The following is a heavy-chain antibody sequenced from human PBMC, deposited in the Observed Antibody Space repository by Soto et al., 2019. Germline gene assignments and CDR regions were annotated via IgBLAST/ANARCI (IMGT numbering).Heavy chain of an antibody. Sequence: EAQLVESGGGLVQPGGPLRLSCGASGFTFSDYWMSWVRQSPGKGLEWLANIKEDGTEDYYLDSVKGRFTISRDNAKNSLYFQMTSLRAEDTAVYYCERVKHNSVGHYCGMDVWGQGTTVTVSS. CDR3: ERVKHNSVGHYCGMDV. J-gene: IGHJ6*02. D-gene: IGHD2-15*01. CDR2: IKEDGTED. CDR1: GFTFSDYW. V-gene: IGHV3-7*03.